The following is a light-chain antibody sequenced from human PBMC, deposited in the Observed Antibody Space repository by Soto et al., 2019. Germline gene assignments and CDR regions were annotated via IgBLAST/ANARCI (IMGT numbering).Light chain of an antibody. CDR2: GNG. V-gene: IGLV1-40*01. CDR3: QSYDSGLPWV. CDR1: SSSIGAGYE. J-gene: IGLJ3*02. Sequence: QSVLTQPPSASGAPGQRVTISCSGTSSSIGAGYEVHWYHQLPGTAPKLVVSGNGNRPSGVPDRLSASKSGTSASLAITGLQAEDEGHYYCQSYDSGLPWVFGGGTKLTVL.